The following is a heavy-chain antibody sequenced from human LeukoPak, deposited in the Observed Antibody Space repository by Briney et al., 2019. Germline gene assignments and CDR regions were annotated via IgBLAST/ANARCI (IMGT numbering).Heavy chain of an antibody. J-gene: IGHJ3*02. Sequence: GGSLRLSCAASGFTFSSYGMHWVRQAPGKGLEWVAVISYDGSNKYYADSVKGRFTISRDNSKNTLYLQMNSLRAEDTAVYYCAKTFDIWGQGTMVTVSS. CDR2: ISYDGSNK. V-gene: IGHV3-30*18. CDR3: AKTFDI. CDR1: GFTFSSYG.